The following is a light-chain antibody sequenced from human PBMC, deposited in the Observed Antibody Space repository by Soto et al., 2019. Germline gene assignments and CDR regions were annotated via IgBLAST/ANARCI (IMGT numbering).Light chain of an antibody. J-gene: IGKJ1*01. Sequence: DIVMTQSPDSLAVSLGERATINCKSSQSVLNSSTNKNYLAWYKQKAGQPPELLIYWAPARESGVPYRFSGSGSGTDFTLTISSLQATDVAVYYGQQYYVTPVAFGQGTKVEIK. V-gene: IGKV4-1*01. CDR3: QQYYVTPVA. CDR1: QSVLNSSTNKNY. CDR2: WAP.